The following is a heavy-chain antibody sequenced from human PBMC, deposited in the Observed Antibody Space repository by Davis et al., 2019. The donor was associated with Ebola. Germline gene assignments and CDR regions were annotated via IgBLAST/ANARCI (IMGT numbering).Heavy chain of an antibody. V-gene: IGHV4-34*01. CDR2: INHSGST. CDR1: GGSFSGYY. Sequence: SETLSLTCAVYGGSFSGYYWSWIRQPPGKGLEWIGEINHSGSTNYNPSLKSRVTISVDTSKNQFSLKLSSVTAADTAVYYCARGRVFFGVGRFDPWGQGTLVTVSS. J-gene: IGHJ5*02. D-gene: IGHD3-3*01. CDR3: ARGRVFFGVGRFDP.